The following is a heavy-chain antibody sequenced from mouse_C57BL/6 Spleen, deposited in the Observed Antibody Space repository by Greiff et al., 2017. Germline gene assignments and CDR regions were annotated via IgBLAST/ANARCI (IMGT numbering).Heavy chain of an antibody. Sequence: VQLQQPGPELVKPGASVKISCKASGYSFTGYYMNWVKQSPEKSLEWIGEINPSTGGTPYNQKFKAKATLTVDKSSSPAYMQLKSLTSEGSAFYYCARGGDYYGSSSYYIDYWGQGTSLTVSS. D-gene: IGHD1-1*01. J-gene: IGHJ2*02. CDR3: ARGGDYYGSSSYYIDY. CDR1: GYSFTGYY. CDR2: INPSTGGT. V-gene: IGHV1-42*01.